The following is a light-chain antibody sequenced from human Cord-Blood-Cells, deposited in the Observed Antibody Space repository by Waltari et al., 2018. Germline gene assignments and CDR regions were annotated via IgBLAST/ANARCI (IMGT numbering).Light chain of an antibody. Sequence: SYELTQPPSVSVSPGQPASITCSGDKLGDKYACWSQQKPGQSPCLVIYQDSKRPSGIPERCSGSNSGNTATLTISGTQAMDEADYYCQAWDSSTAWVFGGGTKLTVL. V-gene: IGLV3-1*01. CDR3: QAWDSSTAWV. J-gene: IGLJ3*02. CDR1: KLGDKY. CDR2: QDS.